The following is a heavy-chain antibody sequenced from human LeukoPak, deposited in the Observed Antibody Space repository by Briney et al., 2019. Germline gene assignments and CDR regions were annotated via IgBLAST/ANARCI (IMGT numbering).Heavy chain of an antibody. CDR3: ATTQTAITMVRGVRPKFEFGN. J-gene: IGHJ4*02. V-gene: IGHV3-23*01. CDR2: ISGSGGST. CDR1: GCTFSSDA. Sequence: PGGSLRLSCAASGCTFSSDAMSWVRQAPGKGLEWVSAISGSGGSTYYADSVKGRFTISRDNSKNTLYLQMNSLRAEDTAVYYCATTQTAITMVRGVRPKFEFGNWGQGTLVTVSS. D-gene: IGHD3-10*01.